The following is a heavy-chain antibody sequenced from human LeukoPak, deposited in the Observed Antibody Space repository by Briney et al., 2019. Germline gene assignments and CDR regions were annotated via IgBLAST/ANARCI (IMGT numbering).Heavy chain of an antibody. CDR1: GGSFSGYY. J-gene: IGHJ4*02. CDR2: IHNSGST. CDR3: ARNGYGSGSSW. Sequence: SETLSLTCAVYGGSFSGYYWSWIRQPAGEGLEWIGRIHNSGSTNYNPSLNSRVTISVDTSKSQVSLKLTSVTAADTAVYYCARNGYGSGSSWWGQGTLVTVPS. V-gene: IGHV4-59*10. D-gene: IGHD3-10*01.